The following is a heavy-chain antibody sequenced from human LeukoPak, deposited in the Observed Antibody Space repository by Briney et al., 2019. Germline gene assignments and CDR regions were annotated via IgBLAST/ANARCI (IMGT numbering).Heavy chain of an antibody. D-gene: IGHD1-14*01. V-gene: IGHV3-7*01. CDR2: IKQDGSEK. Sequence: PGGSLRLSCAASGFTFSSYWMSWVRQAPGKGLEWVANIKQDGSEKYYVDSVKGRFTISRDNAENSLYLQMNSLRAEDTAVYYCARGGNPVYYYYMDVWGKGTTVTISS. J-gene: IGHJ6*03. CDR3: ARGGNPVYYYYMDV. CDR1: GFTFSSYW.